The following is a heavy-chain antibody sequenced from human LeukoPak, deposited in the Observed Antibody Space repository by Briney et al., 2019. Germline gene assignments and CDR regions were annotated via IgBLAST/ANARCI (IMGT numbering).Heavy chain of an antibody. CDR1: GFTFSSYA. V-gene: IGHV3-23*01. CDR3: AKGDDYVWGSYRSYAFDI. CDR2: ISGSGGST. D-gene: IGHD3-16*02. Sequence: GGSLRLSCAASGFTFSSYAMSWVRQAPGKGLEWVSAISGSGGSTYYADSVKGRFTISRDNSKNTLYLQMNSLRAEDTAVYYCAKGDDYVWGSYRSYAFDIWGQGTMVTVSS. J-gene: IGHJ3*02.